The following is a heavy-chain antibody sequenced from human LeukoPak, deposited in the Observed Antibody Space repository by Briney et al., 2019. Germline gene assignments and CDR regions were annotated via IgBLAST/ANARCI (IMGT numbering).Heavy chain of an antibody. CDR3: ARGGDGYNSYYFDY. V-gene: IGHV3-53*01. Sequence: GGSLRLSCAASGFTVSSNYMXXVXXAXGXGXXXVXVIYSGGSTYYADSVKGRFTISRDNSKNXLYLQMNSLRAEDTAVYYCARGGDGYNSYYFDYWGQGTLVIVSS. CDR1: GFTVSSNY. D-gene: IGHD5-24*01. J-gene: IGHJ4*02. CDR2: IYSGGST.